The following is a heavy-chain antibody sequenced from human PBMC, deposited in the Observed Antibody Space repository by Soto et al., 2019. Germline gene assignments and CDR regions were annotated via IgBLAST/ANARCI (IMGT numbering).Heavy chain of an antibody. J-gene: IGHJ4*02. CDR3: ARGRYGDY. V-gene: IGHV1-18*01. CDR2: ISAHNGNT. CDR1: GYGFTTYG. Sequence: QVHLVQSGAEVKKPGASVKVSCKGSGYGFTTYGITWVRQAPGQGLEWMAWISAHNGNTNYAQTLQGRVTVTRDTSTSTAYMELRSLRSDDTAVYYCARGRYGDYWGQEALATVSS. D-gene: IGHD1-1*01.